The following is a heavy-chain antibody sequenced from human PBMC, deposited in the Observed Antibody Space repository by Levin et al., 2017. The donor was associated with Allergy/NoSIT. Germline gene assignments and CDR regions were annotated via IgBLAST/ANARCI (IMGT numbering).Heavy chain of an antibody. D-gene: IGHD1-1*01. CDR3: ARGRKNWTRYYYYYMDV. CDR1: GGSFSGYY. CDR2: INHSGST. V-gene: IGHV4-34*01. Sequence: PSETLSLTCAVYGGSFSGYYWSWIRQPPGKGLEWIGEINHSGSTNYNPSLKSRVTISVDTSKNQFSLKLSSVTAADTAVYYCARGRKNWTRYYYYYMDVWGKGTTVTVSS. J-gene: IGHJ6*03.